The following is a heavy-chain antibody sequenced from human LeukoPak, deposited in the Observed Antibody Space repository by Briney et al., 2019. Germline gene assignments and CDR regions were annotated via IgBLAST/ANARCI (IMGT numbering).Heavy chain of an antibody. D-gene: IGHD4-17*01. V-gene: IGHV1-46*01. CDR2: INPSGGST. CDR1: GYTFTSYY. Sequence: ASVKVSCEASGYTFTSYYMHWVRQAPGQGLEWMGIINPSGGSTSYAQKFQGRVAMTRDTSTSTVYMELSSLRSEDTAVYYCARDGGPGDDYGDGAFDIWGQGTMVTVSS. CDR3: ARDGGPGDDYGDGAFDI. J-gene: IGHJ3*02.